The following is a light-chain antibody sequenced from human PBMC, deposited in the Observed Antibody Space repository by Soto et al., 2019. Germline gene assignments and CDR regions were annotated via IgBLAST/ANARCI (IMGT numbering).Light chain of an antibody. J-gene: IGLJ2*01. Sequence: QSVLTQPPSVSAAPGQKVTISCSGSSSNIGNNYVSWYQQLPGTAPKLLIYDNNKRPSGIPDRFSGSKSGTSATLGITGLQTGDEADYYCGTWDSSRGVVFGGGTKVTVL. CDR3: GTWDSSRGVV. CDR1: SSNIGNNY. V-gene: IGLV1-51*01. CDR2: DNN.